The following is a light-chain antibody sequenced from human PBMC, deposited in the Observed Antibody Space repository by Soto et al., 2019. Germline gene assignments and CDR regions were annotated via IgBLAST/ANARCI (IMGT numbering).Light chain of an antibody. J-gene: IGKJ5*01. CDR3: QQRSNWPPIT. CDR1: QSVKTF. CDR2: DAS. Sequence: EIVFTQSPATLSLSPGERATSGCSASQSVKTFLVWYQQRPGQAPRLLIHDASHRAAGIPARFSGSGFGTDFTLTISSLEPEDAAVYYCQQRSNWPPITFGQGTRLEI. V-gene: IGKV3-11*01.